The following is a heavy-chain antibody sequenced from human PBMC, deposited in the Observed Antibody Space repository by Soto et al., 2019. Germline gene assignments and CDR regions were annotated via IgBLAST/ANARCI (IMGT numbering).Heavy chain of an antibody. CDR2: IIPIFGTA. D-gene: IGHD1-26*01. CDR3: ARGRSGSYYNYYYGMDV. CDR1: GGTFSSYA. V-gene: IGHV1-69*13. Sequence: SVKVSCKASGGTFSSYAISWVRQAPGQGLEWMGGIIPIFGTANYAQKFQGRVTITADESTSTAYMELSSLRSEDTAVYYCARGRSGSYYNYYYGMDVWGQGTTVTVSS. J-gene: IGHJ6*02.